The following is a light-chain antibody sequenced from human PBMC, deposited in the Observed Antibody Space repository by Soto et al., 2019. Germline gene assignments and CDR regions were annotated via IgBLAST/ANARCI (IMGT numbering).Light chain of an antibody. CDR3: QQYHGFW. Sequence: DIQMTQSPSSVSASAGYRVTITCRASQDIYLWLAWYQQKPGEAPNLLIYTASTLESGVPSRFSGSGSGTQFSLIISGLQPEDFATYYCQQYHGFWFGQGTKVDIK. J-gene: IGKJ1*01. CDR1: QDIYLW. V-gene: IGKV1-12*01. CDR2: TAS.